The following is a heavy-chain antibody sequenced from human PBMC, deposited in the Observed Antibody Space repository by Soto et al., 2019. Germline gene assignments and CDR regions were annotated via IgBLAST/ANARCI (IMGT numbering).Heavy chain of an antibody. D-gene: IGHD1-26*01. V-gene: IGHV3-7*01. CDR3: ERVKSGRRHLRDAFDI. Sequence: GESLRLSCAASGFTFSSYWMSWVRQAPGKGLEWVANIKQDGSEKYYVDSVKGRFTISRDNAKNSLYLQMNSLRAEDTAVYYCERVKSGRRHLRDAFDIWGQGTMVTVSS. CDR1: GFTFSSYW. CDR2: IKQDGSEK. J-gene: IGHJ3*02.